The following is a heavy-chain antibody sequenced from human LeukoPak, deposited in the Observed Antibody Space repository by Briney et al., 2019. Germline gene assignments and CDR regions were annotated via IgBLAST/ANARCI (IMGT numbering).Heavy chain of an antibody. CDR2: IYYSGRT. CDR3: ARGAWYSSSWTVGY. CDR1: GGSISSHY. J-gene: IGHJ4*02. Sequence: SETLSLTCTVSGGSISSHYGSWIRQPPGKGLVWIGYIYYSGRTNYNPSLKRRVTISVDASKNQFSLKLSSVTAADRAVYYCARGAWYSSSWTVGYWGQGTLVTVSS. V-gene: IGHV4-59*11. D-gene: IGHD6-13*01.